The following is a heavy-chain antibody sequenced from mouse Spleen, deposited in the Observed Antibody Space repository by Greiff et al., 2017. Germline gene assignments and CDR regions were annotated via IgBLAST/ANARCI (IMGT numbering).Heavy chain of an antibody. D-gene: IGHD3-2*02. CDR1: GFTFSDYY. V-gene: IGHV5-12*01. CDR2: ISNGGGST. Sequence: EVMLVESGGGLVQPGGSLKLSCAASGFTFSDYYMYWVRQTPEKRLEWVAYISNGGGSTYYPDTVKGRFTISRDNAKNTLYLQMSRLKSEDTAMYYCARRGQLRLYYAMDYWGQGTSVTVSS. J-gene: IGHJ4*01. CDR3: ARRGQLRLYYAMDY.